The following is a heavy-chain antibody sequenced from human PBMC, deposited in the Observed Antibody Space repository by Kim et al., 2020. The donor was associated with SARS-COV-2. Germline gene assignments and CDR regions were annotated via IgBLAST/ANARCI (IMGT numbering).Heavy chain of an antibody. J-gene: IGHJ2*01. CDR3: ARGSTIFGVVIGGWYFDL. V-gene: IGHV4-34*01. D-gene: IGHD3-3*01. CDR1: GGSFSGYY. CDR2: INHSGST. Sequence: SETLSLTCAVYGGSFSGYYWSWIRQPPGKGLEWIGEINHSGSTNYNPSLKSRVTISVDTSKNQFSLKLSSVTATDTAVYYCARGSTIFGVVIGGWYFDLWGRGTLVTVSS.